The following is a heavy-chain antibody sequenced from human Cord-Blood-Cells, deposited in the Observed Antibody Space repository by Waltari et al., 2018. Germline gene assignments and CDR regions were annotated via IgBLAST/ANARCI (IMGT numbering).Heavy chain of an antibody. Sequence: TVCCKASGYTFTSYGISWERQAPGQGLEWMGWISAYNGNTNYAQKLQGRVTMTTDTSTSTAYMELRSLRSDDTAVYYCARGWAARWFDPWGQGTLVTVSS. D-gene: IGHD6-6*01. CDR2: ISAYNGNT. J-gene: IGHJ5*02. V-gene: IGHV1-18*04. CDR1: GYTFTSYG. CDR3: ARGWAARWFDP.